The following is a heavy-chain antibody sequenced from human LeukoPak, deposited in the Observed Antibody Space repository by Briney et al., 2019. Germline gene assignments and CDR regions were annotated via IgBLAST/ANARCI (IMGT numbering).Heavy chain of an antibody. J-gene: IGHJ6*02. Sequence: GGSLRLSCAASGFTFRSYWMHWVRQAPGKELVWVSRMNSDGSITNYADSAKGRFTISRDNAKNTLYLQMNSLRAEDTAVYYCARENYFGLDVWGQGTTVTVSS. CDR2: MNSDGSIT. CDR3: ARENYFGLDV. CDR1: GFTFRSYW. V-gene: IGHV3-74*01.